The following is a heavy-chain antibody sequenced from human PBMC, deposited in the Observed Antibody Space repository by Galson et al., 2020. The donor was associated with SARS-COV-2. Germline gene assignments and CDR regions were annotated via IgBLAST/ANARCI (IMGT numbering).Heavy chain of an antibody. D-gene: IGHD6-19*01. CDR1: GFSLSTSGVG. CDR2: IYWDDDK. V-gene: IGHV2-5*02. CDR3: AHGFNIAVAGTGVFDY. J-gene: IGHJ4*02. Sequence: SGPTLVKPTQTLTLTCTFSGFSLSTSGVGVGWIRQPPGKALEWLALIYWDDDKRYSPSLKSRLTITKDTSKNQVVLTMTNMDPVDTATYYCAHGFNIAVAGTGVFDYWGQGTLVTVSS.